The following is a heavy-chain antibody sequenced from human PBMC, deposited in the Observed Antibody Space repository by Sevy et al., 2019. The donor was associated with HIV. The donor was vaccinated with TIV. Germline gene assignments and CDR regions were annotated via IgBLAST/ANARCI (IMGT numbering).Heavy chain of an antibody. CDR3: ARGLAALPGYYYGMDV. Sequence: GGSLRLSCVGSGFTFSSYGIHWVRQAPGKGLEWVAVISYDDSFKYYEDSVSGRFIISRDNSKNTLYLQMNSLKPEDTAIYYCARGLAALPGYYYGMDVWGQGTTVTVSS. V-gene: IGHV3-30*03. CDR1: GFTFSSYG. D-gene: IGHD6-25*01. J-gene: IGHJ6*02. CDR2: ISYDDSFK.